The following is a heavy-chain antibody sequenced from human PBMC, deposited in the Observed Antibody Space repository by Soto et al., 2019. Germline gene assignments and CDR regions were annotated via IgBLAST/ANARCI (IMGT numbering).Heavy chain of an antibody. CDR3: ASSTSSYLRPDY. J-gene: IGHJ4*02. D-gene: IGHD6-6*01. CDR2: INPNSGGT. Sequence: ASVKVSCKASGYTFTDYFIHCVRQAPGQVLEWMGWINPNSGGTNYVQKFQGRVTMTRDTSISTVYMELSRLRSDDTAVYYCASSTSSYLRPDYWGQGTLVTVSS. V-gene: IGHV1-2*02. CDR1: GYTFTDYF.